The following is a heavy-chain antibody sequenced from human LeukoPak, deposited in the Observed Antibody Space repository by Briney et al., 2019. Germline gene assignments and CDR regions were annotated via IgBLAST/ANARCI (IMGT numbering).Heavy chain of an antibody. D-gene: IGHD3-10*01. CDR1: GFTFSSYG. Sequence: GGSLRLSCAASGFTFSSYGMHWVRQAPGKGLEWVAVISYDGSNKYYADSVKGRFTISRDNSKNTLYLQMNSLSAEDTAVYYCAKDRMSSYWGQGTLVTVPS. J-gene: IGHJ4*02. V-gene: IGHV3-30*18. CDR2: ISYDGSNK. CDR3: AKDRMSSY.